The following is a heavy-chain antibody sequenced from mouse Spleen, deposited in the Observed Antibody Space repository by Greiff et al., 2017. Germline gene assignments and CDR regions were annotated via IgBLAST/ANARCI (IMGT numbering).Heavy chain of an antibody. Sequence: QVQLQQPGTELVKPGASVKLSCKASGYTFTSYWMHWVKQRPGQGLEWIGNINPSNGVTNYNEKFKSKATLTVDKSSITAYMQLSSLTSEDSAVFYCARVNRATSYFDYWGQGTALTVSS. CDR1: GYTFTSYW. D-gene: IGHD3-1*01. CDR3: ARVNRATSYFDY. J-gene: IGHJ2*01. CDR2: INPSNGVT. V-gene: IGHV1-53*01.